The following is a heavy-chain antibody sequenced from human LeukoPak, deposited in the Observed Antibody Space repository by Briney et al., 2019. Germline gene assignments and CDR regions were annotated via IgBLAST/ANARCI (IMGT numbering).Heavy chain of an antibody. Sequence: SETLSLTCTVSGGSISSYYWSWIRQPAGKGLEWIGRIYTSGSANYNPSLKSRVTMSVDTSKNQFSLKLSSVTAADTAVYYCARDPSPGSGSYYFDYWGQGTLVTVSS. CDR1: GGSISSYY. CDR2: IYTSGSA. D-gene: IGHD1-26*01. V-gene: IGHV4-4*07. J-gene: IGHJ4*02. CDR3: ARDPSPGSGSYYFDY.